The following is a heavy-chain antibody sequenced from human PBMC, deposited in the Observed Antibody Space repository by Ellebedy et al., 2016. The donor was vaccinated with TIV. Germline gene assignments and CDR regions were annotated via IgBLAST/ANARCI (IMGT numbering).Heavy chain of an antibody. Sequence: GESLKISXEASEITLDMSWVRQAPGKGLEWVSSISGSGGNTYYADSVKGRFTISRDNSKDTVYLQMNSLRAEDTAVYYCAKDAAGSSGWLPISHFDYWGQGTLVTVSS. D-gene: IGHD6-19*01. CDR1: EITLD. J-gene: IGHJ4*02. CDR2: ISGSGGNT. CDR3: AKDAAGSSGWLPISHFDY. V-gene: IGHV3-23*01.